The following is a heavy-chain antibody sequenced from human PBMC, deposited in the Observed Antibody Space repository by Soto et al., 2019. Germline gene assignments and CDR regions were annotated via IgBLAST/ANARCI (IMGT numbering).Heavy chain of an antibody. CDR2: ISGSGGST. J-gene: IGHJ4*02. CDR1: GFTFSSYA. V-gene: IGHV3-23*01. D-gene: IGHD6-13*01. CDR3: AQAKPRDSSSPWSFDY. Sequence: PWGSLRLSCAASGFTFSSYAMSWVRQAPGKGLEWVSAISGSGGSTYYADSVKGRFTISRDNSKNTLYLQMNSLRAEDTAVYYCAQAKPRDSSSPWSFDYWGQGTLVTVSS.